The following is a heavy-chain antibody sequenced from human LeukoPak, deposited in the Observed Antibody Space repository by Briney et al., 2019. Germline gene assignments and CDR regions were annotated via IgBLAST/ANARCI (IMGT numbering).Heavy chain of an antibody. Sequence: GGSLRLSCVASGFTFSNYAISWVRQAPGKGLEWVATVSASGSSTYYADSVKGRSTISRENSKNTLYLQMKSLRAEDTAVYYCAKELSRGGPTAQFYFDHWGQGTLVTVSS. CDR2: VSASGSST. CDR1: GFTFSNYA. CDR3: AKELSRGGPTAQFYFDH. V-gene: IGHV3-23*01. D-gene: IGHD3-16*01. J-gene: IGHJ4*02.